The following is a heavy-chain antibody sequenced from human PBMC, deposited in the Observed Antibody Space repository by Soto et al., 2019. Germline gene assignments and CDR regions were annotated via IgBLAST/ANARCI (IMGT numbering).Heavy chain of an antibody. V-gene: IGHV3-74*01. J-gene: IGHJ4*02. Sequence: EVQLVESGGGLVQPGGSLRLSCEVSGFTLGSYWMHWVRQPPGKGLVWVSRISGDGSSTNYADSVKGRFIISRDNAKNTLYLQMNSWRDEDTAVYFCSVVVVPTARNGLGYWGQGTLVTVSS. CDR2: ISGDGSST. CDR3: SVVVVPTARNGLGY. D-gene: IGHD2-15*01. CDR1: GFTLGSYW.